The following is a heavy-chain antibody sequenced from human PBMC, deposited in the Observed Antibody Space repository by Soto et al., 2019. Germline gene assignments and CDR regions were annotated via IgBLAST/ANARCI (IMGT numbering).Heavy chain of an antibody. CDR2: IYHSAST. CDR3: ARAAMGGSSWPFDY. Sequence: QVQLQESGPGLVKPSGTLSLTCAVSGGSISSSNWWRWVRQPPGKGLEWIGEIYHSASTNYNPSLKSRVNISVDQSKNQFSLKLSSVPAADTAVYYWARAAMGGSSWPFDYWGQGTLVTVSS. CDR1: GGSISSSNW. V-gene: IGHV4-4*02. J-gene: IGHJ4*02. D-gene: IGHD6-13*01.